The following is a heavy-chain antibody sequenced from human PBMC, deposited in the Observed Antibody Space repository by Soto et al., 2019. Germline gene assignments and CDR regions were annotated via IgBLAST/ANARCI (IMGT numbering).Heavy chain of an antibody. CDR3: ARRPSTTVTTWADY. V-gene: IGHV5-51*01. D-gene: IGHD4-4*01. J-gene: IGHJ4*02. CDR2: IYPGDSDT. CDR1: GYSFTSYW. Sequence: PGESLKISCKGSGYSFTSYWIGWVRQMPGKGPEWMGIIYPGDSDTRYSPSFQGQVTISADKSISTAYRQWSSLKASDTAMYYWARRPSTTVTTWADYCRQGTLVTVSS.